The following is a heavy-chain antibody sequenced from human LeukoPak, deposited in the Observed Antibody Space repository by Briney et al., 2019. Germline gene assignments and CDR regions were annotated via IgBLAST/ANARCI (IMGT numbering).Heavy chain of an antibody. V-gene: IGHV1-2*06. J-gene: IGHJ4*02. CDR2: INPNSGGT. Sequence: ASVKVSCKASGYTFTGYYMHWVRQAPGQGLEWMGRINPNSGGTNYAQKFQGRVTMTRDTSISTAYMELSRLRSDDTAVYYCARVHSGSYGPGAADYWGQGTLVTVSS. CDR3: ARVHSGSYGPGAADY. D-gene: IGHD1-26*01. CDR1: GYTFTGYY.